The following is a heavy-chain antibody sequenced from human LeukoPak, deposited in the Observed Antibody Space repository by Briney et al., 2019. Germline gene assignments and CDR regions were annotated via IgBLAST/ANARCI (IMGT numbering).Heavy chain of an antibody. CDR3: VRDSPSGFFDL. V-gene: IGHV3-74*01. CDR1: GFTFNNYW. Sequence: GGSLRLSCAASGFTFNNYWMHWVRQAPGKGLVWVSPINPDGTVTTYADSVKGRFTISRDNAKSTLYLQMNSLRAEDTAVYYCVRDSPSGFFDLWGRGTLVTVSS. J-gene: IGHJ2*01. D-gene: IGHD6-19*01. CDR2: INPDGTVT.